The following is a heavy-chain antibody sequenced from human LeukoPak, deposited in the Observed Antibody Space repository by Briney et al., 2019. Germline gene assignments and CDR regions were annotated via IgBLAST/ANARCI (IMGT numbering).Heavy chain of an antibody. Sequence: SETLSLTCAVYGGSFSGYYWSWIRQPPGKGLEWIGEINHSGTTNYNPSLKSRVTISLDTSKNQFSLKVTSVTAADTAVYYCARSGTYQYSSTSDYWGQGTLVTVSS. CDR3: ARSGTYQYSSTSDY. CDR1: GGSFSGYY. CDR2: INHSGTT. D-gene: IGHD6-13*01. J-gene: IGHJ4*02. V-gene: IGHV4-34*01.